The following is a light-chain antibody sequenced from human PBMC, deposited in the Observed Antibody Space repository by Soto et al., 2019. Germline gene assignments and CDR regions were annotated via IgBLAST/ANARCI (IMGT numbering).Light chain of an antibody. Sequence: EIVLTQSPATLSLSPGERATLSCRASQYIGGYLAWYQLRPGQGPRLLIFDAASRATGIPDRVSGSGSGTDFTLTISRLEPEDFAVYYCQQRASWPLTFGRGTKVDIK. CDR3: QQRASWPLT. CDR1: QYIGGY. J-gene: IGKJ4*01. CDR2: DAA. V-gene: IGKV3-11*01.